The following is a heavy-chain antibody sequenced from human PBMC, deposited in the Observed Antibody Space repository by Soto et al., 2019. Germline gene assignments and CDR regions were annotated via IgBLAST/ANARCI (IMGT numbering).Heavy chain of an antibody. Sequence: GGSLRLYCAASGFTFSSYGMHWVRQAPGKGLEWVAVIWYDGSNKYYADSVKGRFTISRDNSKNTLYLQMNSLRAEDTAVYYCARELYSSSSHYYYGMDVWGQGTTVTVSS. CDR1: GFTFSSYG. J-gene: IGHJ6*02. D-gene: IGHD6-6*01. CDR2: IWYDGSNK. V-gene: IGHV3-33*01. CDR3: ARELYSSSSHYYYGMDV.